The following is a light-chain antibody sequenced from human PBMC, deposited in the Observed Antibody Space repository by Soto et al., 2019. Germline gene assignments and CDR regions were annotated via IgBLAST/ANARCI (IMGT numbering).Light chain of an antibody. CDR2: GAS. CDR3: QQYGSSPWT. Sequence: EIVLTQSPGPLSLSPGDRATLSCRSSQSVASNYLAWFQQKPGQAPRLLIYGASNRATDIPDRFSGSGSGTDFTLTISRLEPEDVAVYYCQQYGSSPWTFGRGTKVDIK. J-gene: IGKJ1*01. V-gene: IGKV3-20*01. CDR1: QSVASNY.